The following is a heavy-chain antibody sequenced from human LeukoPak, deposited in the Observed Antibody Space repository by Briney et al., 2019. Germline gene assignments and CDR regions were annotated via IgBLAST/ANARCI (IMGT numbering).Heavy chain of an antibody. V-gene: IGHV4-31*03. J-gene: IGHJ3*02. CDR1: GGSISSGGYY. CDR2: IYYSGTT. Sequence: SETLSLTCTVSGGSISSGGYYWSWIRQHPGKGLEWIGYIYYSGTTYYNPSLKSRVSTSVDTSKNQFSLKLNSVTAADTAVYYCARSPDDAFDIWGQGTMVTVSS. CDR3: ARSPDDAFDI.